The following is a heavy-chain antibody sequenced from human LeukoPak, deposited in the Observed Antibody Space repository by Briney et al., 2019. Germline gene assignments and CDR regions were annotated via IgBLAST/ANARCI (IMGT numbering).Heavy chain of an antibody. D-gene: IGHD1-26*01. CDR3: AKASARIVGPTNPYYFDY. CDR1: GFTFSDFY. J-gene: IGHJ4*02. Sequence: PGGSLRLSCAASGFTFSDFYMSWIRQGPGKGLEWVAYISSSGSLKYYADSVKGRFTISRDNAKNSLDLHMNSLTAGDTAVYYCAKASARIVGPTNPYYFDYWGQGTLVTVSS. V-gene: IGHV3-11*04. CDR2: ISSSGSLK.